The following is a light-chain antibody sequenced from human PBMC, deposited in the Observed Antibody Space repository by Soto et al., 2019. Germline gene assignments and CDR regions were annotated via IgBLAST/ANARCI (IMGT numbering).Light chain of an antibody. CDR1: QSVSSY. CDR2: DAS. CDR3: QQRSNLPPVT. Sequence: EIVLTQSPATLSLSPGERATLSCRASQSVSSYLAWYQQKPGQAPRLLIYDASNRSTGIPARFSGSGSGTDFTLTIRRLEPEDFAMYYCQQRSNLPPVTFGGGTKVEIK. J-gene: IGKJ4*01. V-gene: IGKV3-11*01.